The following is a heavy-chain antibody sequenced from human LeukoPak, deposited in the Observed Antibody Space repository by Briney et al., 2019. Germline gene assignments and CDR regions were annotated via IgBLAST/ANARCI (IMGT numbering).Heavy chain of an antibody. V-gene: IGHV3-73*01. CDR3: PRFHLCYDGTYYANDGLDV. CDR2: IRIKSDNCAS. D-gene: IGHD3-22*01. Sequence: GGSLRLSCAASGFTFSGSAIHWLRQPSRNGLAWLGRIRIKSDNCASAYAPPVKGRFTIPRDDSKNSAYLQMDSPKAEDTAAYYRPRFHLCYDGTYYANDGLDVWGQGTTVTVSS. CDR1: GFTFSGSA. J-gene: IGHJ6*02.